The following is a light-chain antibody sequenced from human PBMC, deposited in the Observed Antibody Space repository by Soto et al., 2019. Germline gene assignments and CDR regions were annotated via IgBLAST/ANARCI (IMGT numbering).Light chain of an antibody. CDR2: EVT. CDR3: NSYTSTNTYV. CDR1: NTDVGGYNY. Sequence: ALTQPASVSGSPGQSITIACTGTNTDVGGYNYVSWYQQHPMKAPKLIIYEVTKRPSGVSARFSGSKSANTASLTISGLQAEDEADYYCNSYTSTNTYVFGTGTKGTVL. V-gene: IGLV2-14*01. J-gene: IGLJ1*01.